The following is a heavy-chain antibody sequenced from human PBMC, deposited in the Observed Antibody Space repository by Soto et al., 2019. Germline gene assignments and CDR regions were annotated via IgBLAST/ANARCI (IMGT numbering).Heavy chain of an antibody. CDR3: ARDRDYAFDI. D-gene: IGHD4-17*01. V-gene: IGHV3-48*01. J-gene: IGHJ3*02. CDR1: GFIFSSYS. Sequence: GGSLRLSCAASGFIFSSYSMNWVRQAPGKGLEWVSYIGISSTTTISYADSVKGRFTISRDDAYNSLYLQMNSLTAEDTAVYYCARDRDYAFDIWGQGTMVTVSS. CDR2: IGISSTTTI.